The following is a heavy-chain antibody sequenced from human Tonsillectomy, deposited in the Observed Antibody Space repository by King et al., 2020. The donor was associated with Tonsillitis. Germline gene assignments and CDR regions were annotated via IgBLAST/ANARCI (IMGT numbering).Heavy chain of an antibody. CDR2: IFSNDEK. V-gene: IGHV2-26*01. D-gene: IGHD6-25*01. J-gene: IGHJ3*02. CDR3: ARTAPVLDDAFDI. Sequence: HVTLKESGPVLVKPTETLTLTCSVSRFSICNARMGVSWIRQPPGKALEWLAHIFSNDEKSYSTSLKSRLTISKDTSKSQVVLTMTNMDPVDTATYYCARTAPVLDDAFDIWGQGTMVTVSS. CDR1: RFSICNARMG.